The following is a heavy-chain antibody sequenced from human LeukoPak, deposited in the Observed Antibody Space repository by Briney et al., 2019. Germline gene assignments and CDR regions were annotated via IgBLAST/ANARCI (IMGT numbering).Heavy chain of an antibody. CDR2: ISANNGNT. D-gene: IGHD3-22*01. CDR1: GYTFTSYG. CDR3: ARDGSYYDSSGYYWAYYFDY. Sequence: ASVKVSCKASGYTFTSYGISWVRQAPGQGLEWIGWISANNGNTNYAQKLQGRVTMTTDTSTSTAYMELRSLRSDDTAVYYCARDGSYYDSSGYYWAYYFDYWGQGTLVTVSS. V-gene: IGHV1-18*01. J-gene: IGHJ4*02.